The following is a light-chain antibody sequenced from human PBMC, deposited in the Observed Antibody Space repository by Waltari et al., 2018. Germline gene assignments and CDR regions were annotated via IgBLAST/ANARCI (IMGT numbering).Light chain of an antibody. Sequence: QSVLTQPPSVSGAPGQTVTISCTGSSPNIGATFAVHWYKQVPGTAPKLLIYGNTKRPSGVPDRFSGSRSGTSASLAITGLQAEDAADYYCQSYDISLSASVVFGGGTKLTVL. V-gene: IGLV1-40*01. CDR2: GNT. J-gene: IGLJ2*01. CDR1: SPNIGATFA. CDR3: QSYDISLSASVV.